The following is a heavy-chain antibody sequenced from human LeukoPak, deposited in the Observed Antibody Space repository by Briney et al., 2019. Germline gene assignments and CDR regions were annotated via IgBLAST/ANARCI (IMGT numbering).Heavy chain of an antibody. Sequence: ASVKVSCKASGGIFSSYAISWVRQAAGRGLEWMGGIIPNFCTANYAQKFQGRGTITADESPSTAYMELSSLRSEDTAVYYCASNSEIAVAGTWGFDYWRQGTLVTVSS. CDR2: IIPNFCTA. CDR3: ASNSEIAVAGTWGFDY. J-gene: IGHJ4*02. CDR1: GGIFSSYA. V-gene: IGHV1-69*01. D-gene: IGHD6-19*01.